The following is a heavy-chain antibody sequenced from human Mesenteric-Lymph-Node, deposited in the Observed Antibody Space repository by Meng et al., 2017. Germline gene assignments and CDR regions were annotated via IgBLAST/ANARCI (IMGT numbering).Heavy chain of an antibody. V-gene: IGHV1-2*06. CDR3: AREGNKGQQVEEFDY. CDR2: INPNTGDT. J-gene: IGHJ4*02. D-gene: IGHD6-13*01. CDR1: GYTFTAYY. Sequence: QVQLVQSGAGVKKPGGSVKVSCKASGYTFTAYYVHWVRQAPGQGLEWMGRINPNTGDTNYAQKFQGRVTMTRDTSISTAYMELSRLSSDDTAVYYCAREGNKGQQVEEFDYWGQGTLVTVSS.